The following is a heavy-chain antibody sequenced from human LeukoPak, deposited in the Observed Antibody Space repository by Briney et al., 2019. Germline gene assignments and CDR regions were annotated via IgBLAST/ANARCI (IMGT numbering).Heavy chain of an antibody. CDR3: ARDDGRDYYYGMDV. CDR2: ISGSGRST. J-gene: IGHJ6*02. CDR1: GFTFSSYA. D-gene: IGHD2-15*01. V-gene: IGHV3-23*01. Sequence: GGSLRLSCAASGFTFSSYAMGWVRQAPGKGLEWVSSISGSGRSTYYADSVKGRFTISRDKSKNTLYLQMNSLRAEDTAVYYCARDDGRDYYYGMDVWGQGTTVTVSS.